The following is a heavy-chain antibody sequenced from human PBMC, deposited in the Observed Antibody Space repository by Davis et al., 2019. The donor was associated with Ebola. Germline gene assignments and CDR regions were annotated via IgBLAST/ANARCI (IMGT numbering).Heavy chain of an antibody. Sequence: PGGSLRLSCAASKFTFSDNAMTWVRQGPGKGLEWVASISGRGGTTYYADSVKGRFTISRDNSKNILYLQMNSLRVKDTAIYYCARDAFSLSRYDTEDHWGQGTLVTVSS. D-gene: IGHD3-9*01. CDR2: ISGRGGTT. CDR1: KFTFSDNA. J-gene: IGHJ4*02. V-gene: IGHV3-23*01. CDR3: ARDAFSLSRYDTEDH.